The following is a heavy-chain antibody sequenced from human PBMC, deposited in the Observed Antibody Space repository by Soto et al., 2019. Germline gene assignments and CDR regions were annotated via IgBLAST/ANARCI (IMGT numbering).Heavy chain of an antibody. CDR3: AKDLLGTVITSARHV. V-gene: IGHV3-30*18. D-gene: IGHD7-27*01. Sequence: QVQLVESGGGVVQPGRSLRLSCAASGFTFSCYGMHWVRQAPGKALEWVAVISYDGSNNYYAVSVKGRFTISGVNSKNSLYLHMNSRLAADPAGHYCAKDLLGTVITSARHVWAQG. CDR1: GFTFSCYG. CDR2: ISYDGSNN. J-gene: IGHJ6*02.